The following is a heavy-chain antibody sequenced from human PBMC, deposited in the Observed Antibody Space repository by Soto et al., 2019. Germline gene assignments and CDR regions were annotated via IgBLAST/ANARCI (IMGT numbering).Heavy chain of an antibody. CDR2: IYYSGST. D-gene: IGHD6-13*01. J-gene: IGHJ4*02. CDR3: ARHTTNIAAADY. Sequence: SETLSLTCTVSGGSISSSSYYWGWIRQPPGKGLEWIGSIYYSGSTYYNPSLKSRVTISVDTSKNQFSLKLSSVTAADTAVYYCARHTTNIAAADYWGQGTLVTVSS. CDR1: GGSISSSSYY. V-gene: IGHV4-39*01.